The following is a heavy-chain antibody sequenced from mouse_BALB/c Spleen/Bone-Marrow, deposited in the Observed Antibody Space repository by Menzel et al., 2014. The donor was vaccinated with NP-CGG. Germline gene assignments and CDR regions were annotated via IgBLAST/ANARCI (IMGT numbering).Heavy chain of an antibody. CDR2: ISGGGSYT. Sequence: EVNVVESGGGLVKSGGSLKLSCAASGFTFSNYGMSWVRQTPEKRLEWVAAISGGGSYTFYSDSVKGRFTISRDNAKNNLYLQLSSLRSEDTALYYCARHAYYDQTEVSFVYWGQGTLVTASA. CDR3: ARHAYYDQTEVSFVY. V-gene: IGHV5-9-2*01. CDR1: GFTFSNYG. J-gene: IGHJ3*01. D-gene: IGHD2-4*01.